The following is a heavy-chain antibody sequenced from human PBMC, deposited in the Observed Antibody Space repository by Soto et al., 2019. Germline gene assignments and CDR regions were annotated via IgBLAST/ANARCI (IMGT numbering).Heavy chain of an antibody. V-gene: IGHV4-61*01. CDR3: ARQKQLWANFDY. CDR2: IYYSGST. Sequence: ASETLSLTCTVSGGSVSSGSYYWSWIRQPPGKGLEWIGYIYYSGSTNYNPSLKSRVTISVDTSKNQFSLKLSSVTAADTAVYYCARQKQLWANFDYWGQGTLVTVSS. D-gene: IGHD5-18*01. J-gene: IGHJ4*02. CDR1: GGSVSSGSYY.